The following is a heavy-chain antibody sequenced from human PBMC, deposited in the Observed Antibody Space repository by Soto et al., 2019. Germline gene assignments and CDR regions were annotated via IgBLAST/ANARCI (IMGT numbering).Heavy chain of an antibody. Sequence: SETLSLTCAVYGGSFSGYYWSWIRQPPGKGLEWIGEINHSGSTNYNPSLKSRVTISVDTSKNQFSLKLSSVTAADTAVYYCARVGPYYDFWSGYRTTRSSTKWTLDVWGKGTTVTVSS. J-gene: IGHJ6*04. CDR1: GGSFSGYY. CDR2: INHSGST. V-gene: IGHV4-34*01. CDR3: ARVGPYYDFWSGYRTTRSSTKWTLDV. D-gene: IGHD3-3*01.